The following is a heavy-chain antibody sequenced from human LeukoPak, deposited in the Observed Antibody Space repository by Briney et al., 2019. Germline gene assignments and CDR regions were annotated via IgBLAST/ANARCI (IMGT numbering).Heavy chain of an antibody. CDR2: INHSGST. D-gene: IGHD4-11*01. J-gene: IGHJ4*02. Sequence: SETLSLTCAVYGGSFSGYYWSWIRQPPGKGLEWIGEINHSGSTNYNPSLKSRVTISVDTSKNQSSLKLSSVTAADTAVYYCARARRLHTTKGFGYYFDYWGQGTLVTVSS. CDR3: ARARRLHTTKGFGYYFDY. CDR1: GGSFSGYY. V-gene: IGHV4-34*01.